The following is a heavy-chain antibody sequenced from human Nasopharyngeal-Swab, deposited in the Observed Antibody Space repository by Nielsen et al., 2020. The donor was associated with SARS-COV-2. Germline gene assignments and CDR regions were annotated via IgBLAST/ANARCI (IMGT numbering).Heavy chain of an antibody. Sequence: VRQAPGKGLERVSAISGSGGSTYYADSVKGRFTISRDNSKNTLYLQMNSLRAEDTAVYYCAKLSPYYYGSGSSHDAFDIWGQGTMVTVSS. CDR2: ISGSGGST. CDR3: AKLSPYYYGSGSSHDAFDI. D-gene: IGHD3-10*01. J-gene: IGHJ3*02. V-gene: IGHV3-23*01.